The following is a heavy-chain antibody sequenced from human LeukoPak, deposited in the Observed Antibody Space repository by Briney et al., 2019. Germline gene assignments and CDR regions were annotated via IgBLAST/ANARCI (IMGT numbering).Heavy chain of an antibody. CDR3: ARDCSGGSCYLDY. Sequence: GGSLRLSCAASGFTFSSYSMNWVRQAPGKGLEWVSSISSSSSYIYYADSVKGRFTISRDDAKNSLFLQMNSLRDEDTAVYYCARDCSGGSCYLDYWGQGTLVTVSS. CDR1: GFTFSSYS. CDR2: ISSSSSYI. J-gene: IGHJ4*02. D-gene: IGHD2-15*01. V-gene: IGHV3-21*01.